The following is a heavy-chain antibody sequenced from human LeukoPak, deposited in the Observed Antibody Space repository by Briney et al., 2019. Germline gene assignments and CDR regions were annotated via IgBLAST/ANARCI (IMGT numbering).Heavy chain of an antibody. CDR3: ARVALELLPNWFDP. J-gene: IGHJ5*02. V-gene: IGHV4-30-4*01. CDR2: IYYRGST. D-gene: IGHD1-26*01. CDR1: GGSISSGDYY. Sequence: PSQTLSLTCTVSGGSISSGDYYWSWIREPPGKGLEWFGDIYYRGSTYYNPSLKSRVTISVDTSKNQFSLKLSSVTAADTAVYYCARVALELLPNWFDPWGQGTLVTVSS.